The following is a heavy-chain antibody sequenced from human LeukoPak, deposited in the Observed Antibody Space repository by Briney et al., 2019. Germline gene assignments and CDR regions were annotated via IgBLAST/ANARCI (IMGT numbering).Heavy chain of an antibody. Sequence: PGGSLRLSCAASGFTFSTYWMGWVRQAPGKGLEWVAKIKPDGSEKDHVDSVKGRFTISRDNAKNSLYLQMNGLRAEDTAVYYCARDHSSTSVFEDYMDVWGKGTTVTVSS. J-gene: IGHJ6*03. V-gene: IGHV3-7*01. CDR1: GFTFSTYW. CDR3: ARDHSSTSVFEDYMDV. CDR2: IKPDGSEK. D-gene: IGHD2-2*01.